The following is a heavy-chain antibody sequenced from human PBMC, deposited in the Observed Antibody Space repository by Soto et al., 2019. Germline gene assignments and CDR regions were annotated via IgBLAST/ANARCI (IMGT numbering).Heavy chain of an antibody. CDR1: GYKFSSYG. CDR3: ARVNEGVCYDSRGYFDY. J-gene: IGHJ4*02. V-gene: IGHV1-18*01. CDR2: ISTYNGKT. Sequence: QVQLVQSGAEVKKPGASVKVSCKASGYKFSSYGITWVRQAPGQGLEWLGWISTYNGKTIYAQNLQDRVTMTIDASSSAAYLELRSLRSDDTALYHCARVNEGVCYDSRGYFDYWGQGTLVTVSS. D-gene: IGHD3-22*01.